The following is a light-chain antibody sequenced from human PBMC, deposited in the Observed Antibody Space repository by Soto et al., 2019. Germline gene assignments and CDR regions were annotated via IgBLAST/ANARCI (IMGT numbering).Light chain of an antibody. V-gene: IGKV3-20*01. CDR2: GAS. J-gene: IGKJ4*01. CDR3: QQYGSSPLT. CDR1: ESVSDNY. Sequence: EIVLTQSPGTLSLSPGERATLSCRASESVSDNYLAWYQQRSGQAPRLVIYGASSWASAVPERFSGSGSGADFTRTISRLAPEDFAVYSCQQYGSSPLTLDGGTKVDIK.